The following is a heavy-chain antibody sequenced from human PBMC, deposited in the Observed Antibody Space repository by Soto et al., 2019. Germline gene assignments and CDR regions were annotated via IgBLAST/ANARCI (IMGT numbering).Heavy chain of an antibody. J-gene: IGHJ5*02. CDR1: GGPIISYY. CDR2: IYDSGST. D-gene: IGHD4-17*01. CDR3: ARETYGDYVGYFDP. Sequence: SETLSLTCTVSGGPIISYYWSWIRQPPGKGLEWIGYIYDSGSTSYNPSLKSRVTISVDTSKNQFSLKLSSVTAADTAVYYCARETYGDYVGYFDPWGQGTLVTVSS. V-gene: IGHV4-59*01.